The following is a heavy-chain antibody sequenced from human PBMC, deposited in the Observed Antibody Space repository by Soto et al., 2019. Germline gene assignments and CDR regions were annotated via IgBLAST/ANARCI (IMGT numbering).Heavy chain of an antibody. V-gene: IGHV4-4*07. CDR2: IYSSGST. CDR3: ARGQRFSDWFDP. J-gene: IGHJ5*02. Sequence: SETLSLPCTVTGGTISGYYWTWIRQSAGGGLEWIGRIYSSGSTNYNPSLKSRVTISLDTSMNHFSLRLSSVTAADAAFYYCARGQRFSDWFDPWGQGTLVTVSS. D-gene: IGHD3-3*01. CDR1: GGTISGYY.